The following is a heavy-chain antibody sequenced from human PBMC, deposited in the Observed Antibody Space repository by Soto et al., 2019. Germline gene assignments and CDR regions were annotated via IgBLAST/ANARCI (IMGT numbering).Heavy chain of an antibody. Sequence: PSETLSLTCAVYGGSFSCYYWSWIRQPPGKGLEWIGEINHSGSTNYNPSLKSRVTISVDTSKNQFSLKLSSVTAADTAVYYCASYGSGSYYKLPRRAWFDPWGQGTLVTVSS. D-gene: IGHD3-10*01. CDR3: ASYGSGSYYKLPRRAWFDP. J-gene: IGHJ5*02. CDR1: GGSFSCYY. CDR2: INHSGST. V-gene: IGHV4-34*01.